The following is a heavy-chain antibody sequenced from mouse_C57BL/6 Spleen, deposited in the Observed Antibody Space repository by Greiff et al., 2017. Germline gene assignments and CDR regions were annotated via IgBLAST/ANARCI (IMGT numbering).Heavy chain of an antibody. CDR1: GYTFTSYW. D-gene: IGHD2-12*01. CDR3: GGAIYSYWFAY. Sequence: VQLQQPGAELVKPGASVKMSCKASGYTFTSYWITWVKQRPGQGLAWIGDIYTGSGSTNYNEKFKRKATMTVDPSSSTAYLKLSSLTSEDSAVYYCGGAIYSYWFAYWGQGTLVTVAA. CDR2: IYTGSGST. J-gene: IGHJ3*01. V-gene: IGHV1-55*01.